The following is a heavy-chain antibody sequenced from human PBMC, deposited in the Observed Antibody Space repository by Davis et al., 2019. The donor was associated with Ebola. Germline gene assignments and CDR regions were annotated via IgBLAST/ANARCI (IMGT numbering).Heavy chain of an antibody. CDR3: ARVFRYYDSSGYIQH. Sequence: ASVKVSCKASGGTFSSYAISWVRQAPGQGLEWMGWINPNSGGTNYAQKFQGRVTMTRDTSISTAYMELSRLRSDDTAVYYCARVFRYYDSSGYIQHWGQGTLVTVSS. D-gene: IGHD3-22*01. CDR2: INPNSGGT. V-gene: IGHV1-2*02. J-gene: IGHJ1*01. CDR1: GGTFSSYA.